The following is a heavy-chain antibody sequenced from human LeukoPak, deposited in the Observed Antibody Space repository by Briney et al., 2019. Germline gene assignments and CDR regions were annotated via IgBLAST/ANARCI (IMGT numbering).Heavy chain of an antibody. CDR2: INPSGGST. J-gene: IGHJ4*02. CDR3: AREDGDWNCIDY. Sequence: GASVKVSCKASGYTFTSHYMHLVRQAPGQGLEWMGIINPSGGSTSYAQKFQGRVTMTRDTSTSTVYMELSSLRSEDTAVYYCAREDGDWNCIDYGGQGTLVTVSS. CDR1: GYTFTSHY. V-gene: IGHV1-46*01. D-gene: IGHD2-21*01.